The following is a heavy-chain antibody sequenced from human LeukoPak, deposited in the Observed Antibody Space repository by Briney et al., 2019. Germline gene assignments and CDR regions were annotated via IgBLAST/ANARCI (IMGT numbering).Heavy chain of an antibody. D-gene: IGHD3-10*01. Sequence: PGGSLRLSCAASGFTFSTYWMHWVRQAPGKGLVWVSGINSAGTTTSYAGSVRGRFTISRDNSKNTLYLQMNSLRAEDTAVYYCARDYYGSGRHDYWGQGTLVTVSS. CDR2: INSAGTTT. J-gene: IGHJ4*02. V-gene: IGHV3-74*01. CDR3: ARDYYGSGRHDY. CDR1: GFTFSTYW.